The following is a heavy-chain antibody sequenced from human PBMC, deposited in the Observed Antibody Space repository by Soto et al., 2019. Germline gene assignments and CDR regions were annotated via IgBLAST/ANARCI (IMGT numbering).Heavy chain of an antibody. Sequence: ESGGGVVQPGGSLRLSCAASASIFKGHGMHWVRQAPGKGLEWVAIIRYDGSDEHYGDSVKGRFTISRDNSKNMLYLQMNSLRAEDMAVYYCARDGVGATTFFGFLDYWGQGTLVTVSS. CDR2: IRYDGSDE. CDR1: ASIFKGHG. J-gene: IGHJ4*02. CDR3: ARDGVGATTFFGFLDY. D-gene: IGHD1-26*01. V-gene: IGHV3-33*08.